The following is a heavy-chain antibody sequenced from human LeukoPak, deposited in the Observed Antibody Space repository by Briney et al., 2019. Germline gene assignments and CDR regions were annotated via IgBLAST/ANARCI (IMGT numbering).Heavy chain of an antibody. Sequence: PGGSLRLSCAASGFTFSDYYMSWIRQAPGKGLEWVSYISSSGSTIYYADSVKGRFTISRDNAKNSLYLQMNSLRAEDTAVYYCAKGAQYYTMIYYFDYWGQGTLVTVSS. V-gene: IGHV3-11*01. CDR1: GFTFSDYY. D-gene: IGHD3-22*01. CDR3: AKGAQYYTMIYYFDY. CDR2: ISSSGSTI. J-gene: IGHJ4*02.